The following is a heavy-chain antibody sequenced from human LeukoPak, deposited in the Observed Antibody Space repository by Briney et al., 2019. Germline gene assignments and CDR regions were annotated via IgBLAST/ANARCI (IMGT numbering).Heavy chain of an antibody. V-gene: IGHV1-69-2*01. Sequence: GASVKVPCKPSGYTFTDYYIHWVQQAPGKGLEWMGRIDPEDGEAMYAEKFQGRVTITADTSTDTAYMELSNLRSQDTAVYYCATIPPARRPWFDPWGQGTLVIVSS. CDR2: IDPEDGEA. D-gene: IGHD2-2*01. CDR1: GYTFTDYY. CDR3: ATIPPARRPWFDP. J-gene: IGHJ5*02.